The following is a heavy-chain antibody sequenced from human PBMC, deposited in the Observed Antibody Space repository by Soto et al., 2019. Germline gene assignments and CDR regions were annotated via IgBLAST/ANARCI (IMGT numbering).Heavy chain of an antibody. CDR2: IYSGGST. CDR1: GFTVSSNY. CDR3: ARGRDCGGDCPNWFDP. J-gene: IGHJ5*02. Sequence: EVQLVESGGGLVQPGGSLRLSCAASGFTVSSNYMSWVRQAPGKGLEWVSVIYSGGSTYYADSVKGRFTISRHNSKNTLYLQMNSLSAEDTALYYCARGRDCGGDCPNWFDPWGQGTLVTVSS. D-gene: IGHD2-21*02. V-gene: IGHV3-53*04.